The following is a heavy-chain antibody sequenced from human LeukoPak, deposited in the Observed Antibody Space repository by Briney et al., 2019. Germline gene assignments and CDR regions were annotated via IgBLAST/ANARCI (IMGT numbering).Heavy chain of an antibody. CDR2: IYYSGST. Sequence: SETLSLTCTVSGDSISSYYWSWIRQPPGKGLEWIGYIYYSGSTNYNPSLKSRVTISVDTSKNQFSLKLSSVTAADTAVYYCARLGGRYYYYGMDVWGQGTTVTVSS. J-gene: IGHJ6*02. CDR1: GDSISSYY. CDR3: ARLGGRYYYYGMDV. D-gene: IGHD2-15*01. V-gene: IGHV4-59*08.